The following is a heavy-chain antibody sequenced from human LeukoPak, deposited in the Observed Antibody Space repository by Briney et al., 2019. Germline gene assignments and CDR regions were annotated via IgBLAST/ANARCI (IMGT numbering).Heavy chain of an antibody. D-gene: IGHD2-8*02. CDR3: ARSDCTGVSCAIDY. CDR2: IYYSGST. Sequence: SETLSLTCTVSGGSISSYYWSWIRQPPGKGLECIGYIYYSGSTNYNPSLKSRVTISVDTSKNQFSLHLNSVTPEDTAVYFCARSDCTGVSCAIDYWGQGTLATVSS. J-gene: IGHJ4*02. V-gene: IGHV4-59*12. CDR1: GGSISSYY.